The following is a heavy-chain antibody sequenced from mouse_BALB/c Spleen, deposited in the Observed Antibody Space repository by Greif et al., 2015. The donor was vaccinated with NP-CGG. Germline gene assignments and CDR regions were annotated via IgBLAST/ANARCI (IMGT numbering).Heavy chain of an antibody. Sequence: EVQVVESGGGLVKPGGSLKLSCAASGFTFSSYAMSWVRQSPEKRLEWVAEISSGGSYTYYPDTVTGRFTISRDNAKNTLYLEMSSLRSEDTAMYYRARDLVRGYFDVWGAGTTVTVSS. D-gene: IGHD2-10*02. J-gene: IGHJ1*01. V-gene: IGHV5-9-4*01. CDR3: ARDLVRGYFDV. CDR1: GFTFSSYA. CDR2: ISSGGSYT.